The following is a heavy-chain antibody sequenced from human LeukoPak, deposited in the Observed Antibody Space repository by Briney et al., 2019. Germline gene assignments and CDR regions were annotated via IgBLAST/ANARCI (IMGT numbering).Heavy chain of an antibody. V-gene: IGHV3-21*01. CDR3: ARGDTAMVRPYYFDY. CDR2: ISSSSSYI. J-gene: IGHJ4*02. Sequence: GGSLRLSCAASGFTFSSYSKNWVRQAPGKGLEWVSSISSSSSYIYYADSVKGRFTISRDNAKNSLYLQMNSLRAEDTAVYYCARGDTAMVRPYYFDYWGQGTLVTVSS. CDR1: GFTFSSYS. D-gene: IGHD5-18*01.